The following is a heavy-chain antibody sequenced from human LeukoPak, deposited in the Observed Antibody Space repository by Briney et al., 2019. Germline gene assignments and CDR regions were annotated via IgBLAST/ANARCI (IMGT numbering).Heavy chain of an antibody. CDR3: AKDRAIWAGELDY. V-gene: IGHV3-9*01. J-gene: IGHJ4*02. CDR1: GLTFDDYA. D-gene: IGHD3-10*01. Sequence: PGGSLRLSCAASGLTFDDYAMHWVRQAPGKGLEWVSGISWNSGTIGYADSVKGRFTISRDNAKNSLYLQMNSLRAEDTALYYCAKDRAIWAGELDYWGQGTLVTVSS. CDR2: ISWNSGTI.